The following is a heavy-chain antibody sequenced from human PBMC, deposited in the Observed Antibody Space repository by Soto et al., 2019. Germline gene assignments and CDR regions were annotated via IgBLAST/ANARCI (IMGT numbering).Heavy chain of an antibody. CDR3: ARYARGSSFHDAFDI. J-gene: IGHJ3*02. D-gene: IGHD6-13*01. CDR1: GGTFSSYT. CDR2: IIPILGIA. V-gene: IGHV1-69*02. Sequence: ASVKVSCKASGGTFSSYTISWVRQAPGQGLEWMGRIIPILGIANYAQKFQGRVTITADKSTSTAYMELSSLRSEDTAVYYCARYARGSSFHDAFDIWGQGTMVTVSS.